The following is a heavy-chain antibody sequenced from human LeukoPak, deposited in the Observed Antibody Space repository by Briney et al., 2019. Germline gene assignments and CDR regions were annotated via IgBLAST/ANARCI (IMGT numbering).Heavy chain of an antibody. Sequence: SETLSLTCAVSGGSISSGGYSWSWIRQPPGKGLEWIGYIYHSGSTYYNPSLKSRVTISVDRSKNQFSLKLSSVTAADTAVYYCARDTLYYFDYWGQGTLVTVSS. J-gene: IGHJ4*02. V-gene: IGHV4-30-2*01. CDR3: ARDTLYYFDY. CDR1: GGSISSGGYS. CDR2: IYHSGST.